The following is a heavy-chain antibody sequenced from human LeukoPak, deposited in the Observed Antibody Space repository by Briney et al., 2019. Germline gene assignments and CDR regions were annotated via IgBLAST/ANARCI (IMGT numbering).Heavy chain of an antibody. D-gene: IGHD5-24*01. V-gene: IGHV4-59*01. CDR2: IYYSGST. CDR3: ARSPRRGWLQLRYYFDY. CDR1: GGSISSYY. Sequence: PSETLSLACTVSGGSISSYYWSWIRQPPGKGLEWIGYIYYSGSTNYNPSLKSRVTISVDTSKNQFSLKLSSVTAADTAVYYCARSPRRGWLQLRYYFDYWGQGTLVTVSS. J-gene: IGHJ4*02.